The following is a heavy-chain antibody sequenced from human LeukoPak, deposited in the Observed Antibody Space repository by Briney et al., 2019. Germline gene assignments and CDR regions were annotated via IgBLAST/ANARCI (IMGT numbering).Heavy chain of an antibody. CDR2: IKQDGSAK. CDR3: ARGYSGYDYWYFDL. J-gene: IGHJ2*01. V-gene: IGHV3-7*04. D-gene: IGHD5-12*01. CDR1: GFTFSNYW. Sequence: GGSLRLSCAASGFTFSNYWMTWIRQAPGKGLEWVANIKQDGSAKYYVDSVKGRFTISRDNAKNSLYLQMNSLRAEDTAVYYCARGYSGYDYWYFDLWGRGTLVTVSS.